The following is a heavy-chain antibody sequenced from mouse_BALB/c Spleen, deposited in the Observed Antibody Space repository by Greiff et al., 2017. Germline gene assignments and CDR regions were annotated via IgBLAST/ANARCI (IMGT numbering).Heavy chain of an antibody. Sequence: VQLQQSGAELVKPGASVKLSCTASGFNIKDTYMHWVKQRPEQGLEWIGWIDPENGNTIYDPKFQGKASITADTSSNTAYLQLSSLTSEDTAVYYCARASYYGKAYAMDYWGHGTSVTVSS. CDR1: GFNIKDTY. CDR2: IDPENGNT. CDR3: ARASYYGKAYAMDY. V-gene: IGHV14-3*02. D-gene: IGHD2-10*01. J-gene: IGHJ4*01.